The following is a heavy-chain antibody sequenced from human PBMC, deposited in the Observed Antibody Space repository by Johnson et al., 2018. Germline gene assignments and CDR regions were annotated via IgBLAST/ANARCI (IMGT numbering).Heavy chain of an antibody. CDR1: GFTFTSYW. J-gene: IGHJ3*01. CDR3: AKDDWGPRAFEA. Sequence: VQLVESGGDLVQPGGSLRLSCEASGFTFTSYWMHWVRQVPGKGLVWVSCISGDGSDTRYADSVKARFTISKDNAKNTIYLQMNNLRVEDTAVYYRAKDDWGPRAFEAWGQGTMVTVSS. V-gene: IGHV3-74*02. D-gene: IGHD7-27*01. CDR2: ISGDGSDT.